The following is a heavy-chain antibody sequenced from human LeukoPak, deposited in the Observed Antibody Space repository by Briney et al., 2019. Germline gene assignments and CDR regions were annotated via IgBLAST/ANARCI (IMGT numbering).Heavy chain of an antibody. J-gene: IGHJ4*02. CDR3: ARVKIEWFGELSYFDY. Sequence: GGSLRLSCAASGFTVSSNYMSWVRQAPGKGLEWVSVIYSGGSTYYADSVKGRFTISRDNSKNTLYLQMNSLRAEDTAVYYCARVKIEWFGELSYFDYWGQGTLVTVSS. CDR1: GFTVSSNY. D-gene: IGHD3-10*01. CDR2: IYSGGST. V-gene: IGHV3-66*01.